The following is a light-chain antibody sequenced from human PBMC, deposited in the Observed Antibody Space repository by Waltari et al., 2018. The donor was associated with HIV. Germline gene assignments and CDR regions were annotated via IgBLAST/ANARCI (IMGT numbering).Light chain of an antibody. CDR3: QQYGSSPYT. CDR2: STS. Sequence: IVLTQSPGTLSLSPGESATLPCRASQSVTSGYLAWYQQKPGQAPRLLIYSTSKSATGIPDRFSGSGSGTDFSLTIDKLEPEDFGVYWCQQYGSSPYTFGRGTILEL. J-gene: IGKJ2*01. CDR1: QSVTSGY. V-gene: IGKV3-20*01.